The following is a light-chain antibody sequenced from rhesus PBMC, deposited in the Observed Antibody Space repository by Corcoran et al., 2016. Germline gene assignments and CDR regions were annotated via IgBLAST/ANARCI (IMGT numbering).Light chain of an antibody. CDR2: KAS. CDR1: ENVNNY. Sequence: DIQMTQSPSSLSASVGDRVTITCRASENVNNYLNWYQQKPGKAPKLLIYKASTLQSGVPSRFSGCGSGTVYTFTISSRQPEDVATYYCQHGYGTPFTFGPGNKLDIK. J-gene: IGKJ3*01. V-gene: IGKV1-74*01. CDR3: QHGYGTPFT.